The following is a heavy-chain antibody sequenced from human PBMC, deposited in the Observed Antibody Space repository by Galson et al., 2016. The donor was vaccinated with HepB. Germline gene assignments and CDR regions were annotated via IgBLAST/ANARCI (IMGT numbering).Heavy chain of an antibody. V-gene: IGHV3-48*02. CDR2: LSGSSSTK. Sequence: SLRLSCAASGFNFSASNMNWVRQAPGKGLELLSYLSGSSSTKYYADSVKGRFTISRDNAKTSLFLQMKSLRDEDTAVYYCTREHWSGIFWGQGTLVTVSS. CDR1: GFNFSASN. CDR3: TREHWSGIF. D-gene: IGHD3-3*01. J-gene: IGHJ4*02.